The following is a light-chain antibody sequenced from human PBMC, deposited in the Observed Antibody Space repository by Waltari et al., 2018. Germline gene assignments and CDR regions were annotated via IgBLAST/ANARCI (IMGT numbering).Light chain of an antibody. CDR2: AAS. CDR1: QGIYTY. Sequence: DIQLTQSPSFLSASVGDRVIITCRASQGIYTYLAWYQQKPGKAPNLLIYAASTLQSGVPSRFSGIGSGTEFTLTISSLQPEDLATYYCQQFDAYPRTFGHGTKVEIK. J-gene: IGKJ1*01. V-gene: IGKV1-9*01. CDR3: QQFDAYPRT.